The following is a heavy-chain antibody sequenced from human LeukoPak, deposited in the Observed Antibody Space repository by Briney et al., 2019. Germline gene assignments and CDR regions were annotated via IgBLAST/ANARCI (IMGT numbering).Heavy chain of an antibody. CDR3: ATDYYGSGSYSPQAFDI. Sequence: EASVKVSCKVSGYTLTELSMHWERQAPGKGLEWMGGFDPEDGETIYAQKFQGRVTMTEDTSTDTAYMELSSLRSEDTAVYFCATDYYGSGSYSPQAFDIWGQGTMVTVSS. CDR1: GYTLTELS. D-gene: IGHD3-10*01. CDR2: FDPEDGET. V-gene: IGHV1-24*01. J-gene: IGHJ3*02.